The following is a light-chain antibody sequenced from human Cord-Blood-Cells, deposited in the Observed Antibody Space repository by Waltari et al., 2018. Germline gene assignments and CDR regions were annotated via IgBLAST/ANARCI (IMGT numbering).Light chain of an antibody. V-gene: IGLV6-57*02. CDR2: EDN. J-gene: IGLJ3*02. CDR1: SGSIASNY. CDR3: QSYDSSNWV. Sequence: NFMLTQPHSVSESPGQTVTISCTGSSGSIASNYVQWYQQRPGSAPPTVIYEDNQRPSGVPDRFSGSIDSSSNSASLTISGLKTEDEADYYCQSYDSSNWVFGGGTKLTVL.